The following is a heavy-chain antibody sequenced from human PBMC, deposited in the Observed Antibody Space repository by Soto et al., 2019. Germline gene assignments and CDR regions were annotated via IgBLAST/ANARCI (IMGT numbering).Heavy chain of an antibody. CDR3: STLGLREVIHF. CDR1: GFTFHNAW. V-gene: IGHV3-15*01. Sequence: EVLLVESGGGLVKPGGSLRLSCAGSGFTFHNAWMNWVRQAPGKGLEWVGRVTSRTEGATSHYAAPVKDRFIISRDDSTDTLHLQMTGLRTEDTAVYYCSTLGLREVIHFWGQGTLVTVSS. J-gene: IGHJ4*02. CDR2: VTSRTEGATS. D-gene: IGHD3-10*01.